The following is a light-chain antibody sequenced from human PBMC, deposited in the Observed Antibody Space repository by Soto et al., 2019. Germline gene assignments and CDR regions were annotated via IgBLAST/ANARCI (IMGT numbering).Light chain of an antibody. CDR3: SSYAGSYTVL. CDR2: DVS. Sequence: QSVLTQPRSVSGSPGQSVTISCTVTSSDVGGYNYVSWYQQQPGKAPKLMIYDVSKRPSGVPDRFSGSKSGNTASLTISGLQAEDEADYYCSSYAGSYTVLFGGGTKLTVL. J-gene: IGLJ2*01. CDR1: SSDVGGYNY. V-gene: IGLV2-11*01.